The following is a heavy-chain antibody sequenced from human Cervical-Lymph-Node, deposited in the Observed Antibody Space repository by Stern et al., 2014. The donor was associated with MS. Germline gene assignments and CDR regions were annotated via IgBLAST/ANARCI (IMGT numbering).Heavy chain of an antibody. CDR2: INPSAGNT. V-gene: IGHV1-46*01. CDR3: ARDEGADY. CDR1: GYSFTSYF. J-gene: IGHJ4*02. Sequence: QVQLAQSGAEVKKPAASVKVSCMASGYSFTSYFINWVRQAPGQGLEWMGIINPSAGNTNYAQKFQGRVVMTSDTSTGTVYMELSSLRSEDTAVYYCARDEGADYWGQGTLVTVSS.